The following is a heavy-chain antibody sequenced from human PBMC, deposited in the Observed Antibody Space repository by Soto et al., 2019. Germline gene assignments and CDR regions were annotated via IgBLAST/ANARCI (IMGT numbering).Heavy chain of an antibody. D-gene: IGHD3-22*01. CDR3: AGLYHYDSSGYYDY. CDR2: INPSGGRT. CDR1: GNSFTTYY. V-gene: IGHV1-46*01. J-gene: IGHJ4*02. Sequence: ASVKDSCKASGNSFTTYYMHWVRQAPGQGLEWMGIINPSGGRTTYAQKFQGRVTMTRDTSTSTFHMELSSLTSEDTAVYYCAGLYHYDSSGYYDYWGQGTLVTVSS.